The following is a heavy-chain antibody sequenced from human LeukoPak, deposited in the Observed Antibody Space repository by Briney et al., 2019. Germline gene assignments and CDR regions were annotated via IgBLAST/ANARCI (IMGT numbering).Heavy chain of an antibody. CDR1: GFTFSSYW. Sequence: GGSLRLSCAASGFTFSSYWMSWVSQTPGKGLEWVANIKQDGSEKDYVDSVKGRFTISRHNAKNSLYLQMNSLRAEDTAVYFCARHLTGGYTFDIWGQGTMVTVSS. J-gene: IGHJ3*02. CDR3: ARHLTGGYTFDI. D-gene: IGHD3-10*01. V-gene: IGHV3-7*04. CDR2: IKQDGSEK.